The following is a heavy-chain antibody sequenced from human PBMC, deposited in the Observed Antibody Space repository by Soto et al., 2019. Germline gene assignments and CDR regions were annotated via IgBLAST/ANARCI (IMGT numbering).Heavy chain of an antibody. CDR3: VRDLKSPRVAGNWFDS. Sequence: ASLKVSCKASGGTCAKYVIGCVRQAPGQGLEWMGWISGNSGAKNYAPKVQERLTMNLDTSTGVASMALSSLRSEDKDIYYCVRDLKSPRVAGNWFDSWAQGTLVTVHS. CDR1: GGTCAKYV. V-gene: IGHV1-18*04. CDR2: ISGNSGAK. J-gene: IGHJ5*01.